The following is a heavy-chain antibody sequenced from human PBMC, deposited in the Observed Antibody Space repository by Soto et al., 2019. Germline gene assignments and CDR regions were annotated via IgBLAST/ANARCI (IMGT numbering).Heavy chain of an antibody. Sequence: KTLSLTCAISGDSVSSNTAAWNWIRQSPSKGLEWLGRTYYMSKWYNDYAVSVKSRITINPDTSKNQFSLQLNSVTPEDTAVYYCARVGPFGGDYLYAFDICGQRTMV. J-gene: IGHJ3*02. CDR2: TYYMSKWYN. V-gene: IGHV6-1*01. D-gene: IGHD4-17*01. CDR1: GDSVSSNTAA. CDR3: ARVGPFGGDYLYAFDI.